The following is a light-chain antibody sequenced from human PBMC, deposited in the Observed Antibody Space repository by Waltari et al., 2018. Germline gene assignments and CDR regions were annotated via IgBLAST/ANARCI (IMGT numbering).Light chain of an antibody. CDR1: PSLLHSNGNTY. CDR2: EVS. CDR3: MQGTHQPYS. V-gene: IGKV2-30*02. Sequence: DVAMTQSPLSLPVTPGQPASIPYWSSPSLLHSNGNTYLSWFHLNSGQSPRRLIYEVSSRDAGVADRVSGSGTGAELTLKVSRVGPEDVGVYYGMQGTHQPYSFGPGT. J-gene: IGKJ2*03.